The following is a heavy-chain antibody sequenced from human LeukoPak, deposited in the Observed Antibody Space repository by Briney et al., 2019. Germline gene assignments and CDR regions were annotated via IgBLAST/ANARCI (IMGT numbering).Heavy chain of an antibody. Sequence: PSETLSLTCTVSGGSISSSSYYWGWIRQPPGKGLEWIGSIYYSGSTYYNPSLKSQVTISVDTSKNQFSLKLSSVTAADTAVYYCASDFWSGYMGDYWGQGTLVTVSS. J-gene: IGHJ4*02. CDR2: IYYSGST. CDR1: GGSISSSSYY. D-gene: IGHD3-3*01. V-gene: IGHV4-39*01. CDR3: ASDFWSGYMGDY.